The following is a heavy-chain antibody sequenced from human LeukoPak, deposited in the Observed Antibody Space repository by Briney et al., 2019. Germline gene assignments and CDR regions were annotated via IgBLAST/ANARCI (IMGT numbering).Heavy chain of an antibody. CDR3: ARGRSGITAVTYNWFDP. D-gene: IGHD6-13*01. Sequence: SVKVSCKASGGTFNSNAFHWVRQAPGQGLEWMGGIIPIFGSTKYAQKFQGRVTVTTDESTGTAYMVLSDLRSDDTAVYYCARGRSGITAVTYNWFDPWGQGTLVTVSS. V-gene: IGHV1-69*05. CDR1: GGTFNSNA. CDR2: IIPIFGST. J-gene: IGHJ5*02.